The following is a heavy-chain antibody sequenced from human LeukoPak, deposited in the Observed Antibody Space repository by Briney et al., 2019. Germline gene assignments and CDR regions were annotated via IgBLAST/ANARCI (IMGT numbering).Heavy chain of an antibody. CDR2: ISGRGVST. D-gene: IGHD4-11*01. Sequence: GGSLRLSCAASGFTFSSYAMSWVRQAPGKGLEWVSAISGRGVSTYYADSVKGRFTISRDNSKNTLYLQMNSLRAEDTAFYYCANTTTETPGWFDPWGQGTLVTVSP. CDR1: GFTFSSYA. CDR3: ANTTTETPGWFDP. V-gene: IGHV3-23*01. J-gene: IGHJ5*02.